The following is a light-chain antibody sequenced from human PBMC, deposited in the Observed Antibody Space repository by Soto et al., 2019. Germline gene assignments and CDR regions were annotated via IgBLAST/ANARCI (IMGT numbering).Light chain of an antibody. CDR2: VAS. V-gene: IGKV1-9*01. Sequence: DIQLTQSPSFLSASVGDRVTITCRASEGISSYLAWYQQKPGKAPKLLIYVASTLQSGVPSRFSGSGSGTEFTLTISSLQPADFATYYCQQLNNYPRTFGQGTKVEIK. CDR3: QQLNNYPRT. J-gene: IGKJ1*01. CDR1: EGISSY.